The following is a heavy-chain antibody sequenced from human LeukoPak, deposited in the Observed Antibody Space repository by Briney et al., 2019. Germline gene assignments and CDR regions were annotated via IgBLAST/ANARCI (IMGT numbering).Heavy chain of an antibody. CDR3: ASTPTGYSSGWYGF. CDR1: GGSFSGYY. Sequence: SETLSLTSAVYGGSFSGYYWSWIRQPPGKGLEWIGEINHSGSNNYNPSLKSRVTISVDTSKNQFSLKLSSVTAADTAVYYCASTPTGYSSGWYGFWGQGTLVTVSS. D-gene: IGHD6-19*01. J-gene: IGHJ4*02. V-gene: IGHV4-34*01. CDR2: INHSGSN.